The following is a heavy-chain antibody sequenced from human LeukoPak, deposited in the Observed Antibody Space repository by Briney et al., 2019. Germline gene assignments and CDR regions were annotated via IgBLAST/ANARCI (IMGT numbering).Heavy chain of an antibody. D-gene: IGHD3-22*01. V-gene: IGHV7-4-1*02. Sequence: ASVKVSCKASGYTFTSYAMNRVRQAPGQGLEWMGWINTNTGNPTYAQGFTGRFVFSLDTSVSTAYRQISSLKAEDTAVYYCATHSAEYYYDSSGYWGQGTLVTVSS. CDR1: GYTFTSYA. CDR2: INTNTGNP. J-gene: IGHJ4*02. CDR3: ATHSAEYYYDSSGY.